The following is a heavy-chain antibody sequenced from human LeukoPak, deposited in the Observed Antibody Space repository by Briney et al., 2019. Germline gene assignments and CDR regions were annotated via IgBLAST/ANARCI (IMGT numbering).Heavy chain of an antibody. CDR1: GFTFSSYS. J-gene: IGHJ4*02. CDR3: ARDPNDYDTTGYYYLGFDY. Sequence: GGSLRLSCAASGFTFSSYSMTWVRQAPGKGLEWVSGMSRSSSYMYYADSVKGRFTISRDNAKNSVYLQMNRLRAEDTAVYYCARDPNDYDTTGYYYLGFDYWGQGILVTVSS. V-gene: IGHV3-21*01. CDR2: MSRSSSYM. D-gene: IGHD3-22*01.